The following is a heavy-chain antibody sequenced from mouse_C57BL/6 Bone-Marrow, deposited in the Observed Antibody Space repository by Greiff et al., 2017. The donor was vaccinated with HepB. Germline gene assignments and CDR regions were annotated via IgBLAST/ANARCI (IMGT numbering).Heavy chain of an antibody. CDR2: ISNGGGST. V-gene: IGHV5-12*01. CDR3: ARDDGWDYAMDY. D-gene: IGHD2-3*01. Sequence: EVQRVESGGGLVQPGGSLKLSCAASGFTFSDYYMYWVRQTPEKRLEWVAYISNGGGSTYYPDTVKGRFTISRDNAKNTLYLQMSRLKSEDTAMYYCARDDGWDYAMDYWGQGTSVTVSS. J-gene: IGHJ4*01. CDR1: GFTFSDYY.